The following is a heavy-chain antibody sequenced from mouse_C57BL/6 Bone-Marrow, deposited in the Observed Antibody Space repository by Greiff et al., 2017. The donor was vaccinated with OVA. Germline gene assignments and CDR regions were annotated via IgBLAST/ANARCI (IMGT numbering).Heavy chain of an antibody. CDR1: GFTFSDYY. CDR2: ISNGGGST. V-gene: IGHV5-12*01. Sequence: EVKLVESGGGLVQPGGSLKLSCAASGFTFSDYYMYWVRQTPEKRLEWVAYISNGGGSTYYPDTVKGRFTISRDNAKNTLYLQMSRLKSEDTAMYYCARQGATGVARYFDVWGTGTTVTVSS. CDR3: ARQGATGVARYFDV. J-gene: IGHJ1*03. D-gene: IGHD1-1*01.